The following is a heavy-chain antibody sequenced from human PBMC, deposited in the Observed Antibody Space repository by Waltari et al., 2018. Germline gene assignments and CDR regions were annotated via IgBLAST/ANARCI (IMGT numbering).Heavy chain of an antibody. Sequence: QXQLVESGGGLVKPGGSLRLSCAASGXTFSDYHVSWIRQAPGKGLEWISYISTRSSIKYYGDSVKGRXTISRDDAXXSLYLQMXSLRADDTXLYXCARSYTKTWDIXXXXTLVTXSX. D-gene: IGHD2-8*01. CDR1: GXTFSDYH. J-gene: IGHJ3*02. CDR2: ISTRSSIK. CDR3: ARSYTKTWDI. V-gene: IGHV3-11*04.